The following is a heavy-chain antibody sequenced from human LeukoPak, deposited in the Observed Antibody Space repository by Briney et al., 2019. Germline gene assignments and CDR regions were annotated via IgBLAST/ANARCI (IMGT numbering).Heavy chain of an antibody. CDR2: INTVASYI. CDR1: GLTFSSFT. D-gene: IGHD3-22*01. J-gene: IGHJ4*02. Sequence: GGSLRLSCAASGLTFSSFTFNWVRQGPGKGLEWVSSINTVASYIYYADSVKGRFTISRDNAKNSLYLRMNSLRAEDTGVYYCARLRRSSDKSGFYYYYDYWGQGTLVTVSS. CDR3: ARLRRSSDKSGFYYYYDY. V-gene: IGHV3-21*06.